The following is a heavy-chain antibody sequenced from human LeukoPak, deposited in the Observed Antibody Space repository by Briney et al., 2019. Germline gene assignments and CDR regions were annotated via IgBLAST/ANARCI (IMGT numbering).Heavy chain of an antibody. CDR3: ARDPTRYYYYGMDV. J-gene: IGHJ6*02. Sequence: SETLSLACTVSGGSISSYYWSWIRQPAGKGLEWIGRIYTSGSTNYNPSLKSRVTMSVDTSKKQFSLKLSSVTAADTAVYYCARDPTRYYYYGMDVWGQGTTVTVSS. V-gene: IGHV4-4*07. CDR2: IYTSGST. CDR1: GGSISSYY.